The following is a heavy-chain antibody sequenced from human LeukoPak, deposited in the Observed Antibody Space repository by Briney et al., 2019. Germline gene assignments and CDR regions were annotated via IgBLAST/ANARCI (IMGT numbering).Heavy chain of an antibody. CDR2: ISGGADPI. CDR3: ARDRRYSDSGYFYYDY. Sequence: GGSPRLSCVASGFSLSSYSINWVRQAPGKGLEWVSYISGGADPIYYADSVKGRFTISRDIGKNSLYLQMNSLRVEDTAVYYCARDRRYSDSGYFYYDYWGQGALVTVSS. CDR1: GFSLSSYS. V-gene: IGHV3-48*01. J-gene: IGHJ4*02. D-gene: IGHD3-22*01.